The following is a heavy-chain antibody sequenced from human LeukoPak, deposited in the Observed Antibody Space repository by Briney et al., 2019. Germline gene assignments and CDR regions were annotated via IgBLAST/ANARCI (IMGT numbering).Heavy chain of an antibody. CDR3: ATRYYDYVWGSYRPGGFDY. CDR2: FDPEDGET. Sequence: ASVNVSCKVSGYTLIELSMHWVRQAPGKGLEWMGGFDPEDGETIYAQKFQGRVTMTEDTSTDTAYMELNSLRSEDTAVYYCATRYYDYVWGSYRPGGFDYWGQGTLVTVSS. CDR1: GYTLIELS. V-gene: IGHV1-24*01. J-gene: IGHJ4*02. D-gene: IGHD3-16*02.